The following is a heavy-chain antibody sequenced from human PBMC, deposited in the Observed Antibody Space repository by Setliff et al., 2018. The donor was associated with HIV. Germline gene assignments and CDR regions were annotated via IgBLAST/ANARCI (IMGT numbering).Heavy chain of an antibody. J-gene: IGHJ3*02. CDR1: GFSFRSYW. CDR2: INQDGSEK. V-gene: IGHV3-7*03. Sequence: GGSLRLSCAASGFSFRSYWMSWVRQSPGKGLEWVANINQDGSEKYFVESVKGRFSISRDNAKNSLYLQMNGLRADDTAVYYCASLVRGFDAFDMWGQGTMVTVSS. CDR3: ASLVRGFDAFDM. D-gene: IGHD2-8*02.